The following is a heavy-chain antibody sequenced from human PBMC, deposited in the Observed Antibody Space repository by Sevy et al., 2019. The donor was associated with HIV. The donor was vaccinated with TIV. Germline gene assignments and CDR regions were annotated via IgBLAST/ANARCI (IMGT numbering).Heavy chain of an antibody. J-gene: IGHJ3*02. V-gene: IGHV3-30*18. D-gene: IGHD3-3*01. CDR1: GFNFSSYG. Sequence: GGSLRLSCAASGFNFSSYGMHLVRQAPGKGLEWVAVISYDGSSKYYAESGKGRFTISRDNSKNTLYLQIGSLRAEDRAVYYCAKESGSYYDCWSGDDAFDIWGQGTMVTVSS. CDR3: AKESGSYYDCWSGDDAFDI. CDR2: ISYDGSSK.